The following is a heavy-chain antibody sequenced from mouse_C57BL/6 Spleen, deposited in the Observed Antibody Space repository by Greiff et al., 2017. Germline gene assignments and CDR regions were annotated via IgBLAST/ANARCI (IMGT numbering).Heavy chain of an antibody. D-gene: IGHD1-1*01. Sequence: VQLQQSGAELMKPGASVKLSCKATGYTFTGYWIEWVKQRPGHGLEWIGESLPGSVSTNYNEKFKGKATFTADTSSNTAYMQLSSLTTEDSAIFYWARRGYTVVAPEAMDYRVQGTSVTVSS. CDR1: GYTFTGYW. J-gene: IGHJ4*01. V-gene: IGHV1-9*01. CDR3: ARRGYTVVAPEAMDY. CDR2: SLPGSVST.